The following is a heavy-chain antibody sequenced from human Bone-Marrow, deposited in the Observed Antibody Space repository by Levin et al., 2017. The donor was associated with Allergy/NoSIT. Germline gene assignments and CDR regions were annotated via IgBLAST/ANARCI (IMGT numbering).Heavy chain of an antibody. Sequence: SETLSLSCSVSGYSISSGYYWGWIRQPPGKGLEWIGSISQSGNSHKNPTLESRVTMSMDTSKNQFSLNLTSVTAADTAVYYCGAGDSGDEDFWGQGTLVVVSS. V-gene: IGHV4-38-2*01. J-gene: IGHJ4*02. CDR3: GAGDSGDEDF. D-gene: IGHD1-1*01. CDR1: GYSISSGYY. CDR2: ISQSGNS.